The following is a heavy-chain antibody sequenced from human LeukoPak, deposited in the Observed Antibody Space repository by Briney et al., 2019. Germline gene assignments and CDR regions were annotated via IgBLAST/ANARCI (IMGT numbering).Heavy chain of an antibody. Sequence: GASVKVPRKSPVHTFTSYYNHGVRHATGQGLVWVGWMNFKRGNTVYTQTFKGSDPSNRNIHKNTAYMELSSLRSEDTAVYYCARGPHSSSWYYYYYYMDVWGKGTTVTVSS. V-gene: IGHV1-8*03. CDR3: ARGPHSSSWYYYYYYMDV. D-gene: IGHD6-13*01. CDR1: VHTFTSYY. CDR2: MNFKRGNT. J-gene: IGHJ6*03.